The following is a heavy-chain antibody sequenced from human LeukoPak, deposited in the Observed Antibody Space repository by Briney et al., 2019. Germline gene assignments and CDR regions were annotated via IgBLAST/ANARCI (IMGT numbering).Heavy chain of an antibody. D-gene: IGHD2-2*01. J-gene: IGHJ4*02. CDR3: ASLYRGYCSSTSCYETDY. CDR2: IYTSGST. CDR1: GGSISSGSYY. Sequence: PSETLSLTCTVSGGSISSGSYYWSWIRQPAGKGLEWIGRIYTSGSTNYNPSLKSRVTISVDTSKNQFSLKLSSVTAADTAVYYCASLYRGYCSSTSCYETDYWGQGTLVTVSS. V-gene: IGHV4-61*02.